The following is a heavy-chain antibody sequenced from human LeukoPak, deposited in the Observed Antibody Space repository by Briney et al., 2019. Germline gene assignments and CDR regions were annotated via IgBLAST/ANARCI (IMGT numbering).Heavy chain of an antibody. CDR2: IYYSGST. V-gene: IGHV4-39*01. CDR1: GGSISSRTYY. J-gene: IGHJ4*02. Sequence: SETLSLTCTVSGGSISSRTYYWAWIRQPPGQGLEWIGNIYYSGSTCYNPSLKSRLTMSVDTSKNQFSLKLRSVTAADTAVYYCAGLRLPGDFDYWGQGTLVTVSS. CDR3: AGLRLPGDFDY.